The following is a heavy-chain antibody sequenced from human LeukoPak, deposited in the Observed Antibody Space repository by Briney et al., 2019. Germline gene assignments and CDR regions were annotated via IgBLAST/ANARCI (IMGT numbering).Heavy chain of an antibody. CDR3: ARGTYDSSGYYGDDAFDI. D-gene: IGHD3-22*01. CDR2: ISYDGSNK. V-gene: IGHV3-30-3*01. J-gene: IGHJ3*02. CDR1: GFTFSSYA. Sequence: GRSLRLSCAASGFTFSSYAMHWVRQAPGKGLEWVAVISYDGSNKYYADSVKGRFTISRDNSKNTLYLQMNSLRAEDTAVYYCARGTYDSSGYYGDDAFDIWGQGTMVTVSS.